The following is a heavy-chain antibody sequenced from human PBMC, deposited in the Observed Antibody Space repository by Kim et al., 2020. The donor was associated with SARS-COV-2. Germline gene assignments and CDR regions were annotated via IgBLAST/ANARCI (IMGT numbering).Heavy chain of an antibody. Sequence: ADAVKGRITTSRDKSKHTLYLQMNSLRAEDTAVYYCARGDYYDSSGYLDYWGQGTLVTVSS. J-gene: IGHJ4*02. D-gene: IGHD3-22*01. CDR3: ARGDYYDSSGYLDY. V-gene: IGHV3-30*07.